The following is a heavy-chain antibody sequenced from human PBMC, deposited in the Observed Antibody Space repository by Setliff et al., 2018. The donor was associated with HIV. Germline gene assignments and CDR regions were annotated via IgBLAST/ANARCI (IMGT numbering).Heavy chain of an antibody. CDR2: ISAYNGNT. CDR3: ARVQYSYDSGGSYQDDAFDI. J-gene: IGHJ3*02. V-gene: IGHV1-18*01. D-gene: IGHD3-22*01. Sequence: GASVKVSCKASGYTFTSYGMSWVRQAPGQGLEWMGWISAYNGNTNYAQQLQGRVTLTTDTSTSTAYMELRSLRSDDTAVYYCARVQYSYDSGGSYQDDAFDIWGQGTMVTVSS. CDR1: GYTFTSYG.